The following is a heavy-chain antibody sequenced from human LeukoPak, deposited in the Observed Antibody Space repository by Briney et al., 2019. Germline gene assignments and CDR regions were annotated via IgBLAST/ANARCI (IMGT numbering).Heavy chain of an antibody. V-gene: IGHV4-4*09. CDR1: GASISSYY. J-gene: IGHJ4*02. CDR3: ASSHDYAVGGFDF. Sequence: SETLSLTCTVSGASISSYYWSWIRQPPGKGLEWLGYIYTSGSTNYNPSLESRVTISVDTSRKHFSLKLRSVTAADTAVYYCASSHDYAVGGFDFWGQGILVTVSS. D-gene: IGHD4-17*01. CDR2: IYTSGST.